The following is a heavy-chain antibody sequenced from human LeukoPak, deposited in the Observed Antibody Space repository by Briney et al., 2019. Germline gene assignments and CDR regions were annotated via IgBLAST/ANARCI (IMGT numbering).Heavy chain of an antibody. CDR1: GYSFSTYW. Sequence: GESLKISCKGSGYSFSTYWIGWVRQMPGKGLEWMGIIYPGDSDARYSPSFQGQVTISADKSITTAYLQWSSLKASDTAMYYCARRPAYCNGGSCYFDYWGQGTLVTVSS. CDR2: IYPGDSDA. CDR3: ARRPAYCNGGSCYFDY. D-gene: IGHD2-15*01. V-gene: IGHV5-51*01. J-gene: IGHJ4*03.